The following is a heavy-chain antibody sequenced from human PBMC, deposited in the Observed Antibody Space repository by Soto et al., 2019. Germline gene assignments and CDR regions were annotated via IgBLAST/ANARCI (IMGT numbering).Heavy chain of an antibody. CDR2: ISSSGSTI. Sequence: QVQLVESGGGLVKPGGSLRLSCAASGFTFSDYYMSWIRQAPGKGLEWVSYISSSGSTIYYADSVKGRFTISRDNAKNSRYRQMNSLRAEDTAVYYCAREGPDMSVYYYGMDVWGQGPTVTVSS. CDR1: GFTFSDYY. D-gene: IGHD2-15*01. V-gene: IGHV3-11*01. J-gene: IGHJ6*02. CDR3: AREGPDMSVYYYGMDV.